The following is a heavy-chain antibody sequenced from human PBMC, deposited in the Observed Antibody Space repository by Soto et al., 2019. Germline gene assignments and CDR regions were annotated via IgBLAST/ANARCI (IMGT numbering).Heavy chain of an antibody. V-gene: IGHV3-48*02. CDR2: ISGSGGTI. D-gene: IGHD6-19*01. CDR1: GFTLSSYS. CDR3: ARETGLRSSGWSYYFDF. Sequence: EVQLVESGGGLVQPGGSLRLSCAASGFTLSSYSMHWVRQAPGKGLEWVSYISGSGGTICYADSVKGRFTISRDNAKNSLSLQMNSLRDEDTAVYFCARETGLRSSGWSYYFDFWGQGSRVTVPS. J-gene: IGHJ4*02.